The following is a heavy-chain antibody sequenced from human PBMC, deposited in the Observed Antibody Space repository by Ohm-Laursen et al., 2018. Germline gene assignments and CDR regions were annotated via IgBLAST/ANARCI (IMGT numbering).Heavy chain of an antibody. J-gene: IGHJ6*02. Sequence: SLRLSCSASGFTFDDYAMHWVRQAPGKGLEWVSGISWNSGSIGYADSVKGRFTISRDNAKNSLYLQMNSLRAEDTALYYCAKDISHYYYGMDVWGQGTTVTVSS. CDR2: ISWNSGSI. V-gene: IGHV3-9*01. CDR1: GFTFDDYA. CDR3: AKDISHYYYGMDV.